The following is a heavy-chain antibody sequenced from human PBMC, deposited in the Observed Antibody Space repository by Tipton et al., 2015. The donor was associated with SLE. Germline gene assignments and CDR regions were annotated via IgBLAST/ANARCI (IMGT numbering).Heavy chain of an antibody. J-gene: IGHJ4*02. Sequence: TLSLTCTVSGVSISSYFWSWIRQPAGKGLEWIGYIYTSGSTNYNPSLKSRVTISVDTSKNQFSLKLSSVTAADTAVYYCARAWLGTYYFDYWGQGTLVTVSS. CDR3: ARAWLGTYYFDY. CDR1: GVSISSYF. V-gene: IGHV4-4*09. D-gene: IGHD5-12*01. CDR2: IYTSGST.